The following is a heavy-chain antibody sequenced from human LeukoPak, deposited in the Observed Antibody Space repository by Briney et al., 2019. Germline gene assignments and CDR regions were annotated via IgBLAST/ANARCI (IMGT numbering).Heavy chain of an antibody. D-gene: IGHD6-13*01. V-gene: IGHV3-23*01. CDR2: ISGSGGST. CDR3: AKVRYSSSWYYYYGMDV. Sequence: PGGSLRLSCAASGFTFSSYAMSWVRQAPGKGLEWVSAISGSGGSTYYADSVKGRFTISRDNSKNTLYLQMNSLRAEDTAVYYCAKVRYSSSWYYYYGMDVWGQGTTVTVSS. J-gene: IGHJ6*02. CDR1: GFTFSSYA.